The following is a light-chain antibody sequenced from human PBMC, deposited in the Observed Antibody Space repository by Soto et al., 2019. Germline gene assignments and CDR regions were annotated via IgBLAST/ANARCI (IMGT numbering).Light chain of an antibody. Sequence: ESVLTQSPGTLSLSPGERATLSCRASQSVSNSFFAWYQQKPGQAPRLLIYGVSSRATGIPDRFSGSGSGTDFTLTISRLEPEDFVLYYCQQYSSLPHTCGQGTKLEVK. J-gene: IGKJ2*01. CDR3: QQYSSLPHT. CDR2: GVS. V-gene: IGKV3-20*01. CDR1: QSVSNSF.